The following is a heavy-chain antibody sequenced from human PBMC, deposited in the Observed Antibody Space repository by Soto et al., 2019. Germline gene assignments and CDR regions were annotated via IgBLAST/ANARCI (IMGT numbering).Heavy chain of an antibody. J-gene: IGHJ5*02. D-gene: IGHD2-15*01. Sequence: ASVKVSCKAYGYTFTGYYMHWVLQAPGQGLEWMGWINPNSGGTNYAQKFQGRVTMTRDTSISTAYMELSRLRSDDTAVYYCARVRPSSTPLNWFDLLGPGNSGHRLL. CDR1: GYTFTGYY. CDR3: ARVRPSSTPLNWFDL. CDR2: INPNSGGT. V-gene: IGHV1-2*02.